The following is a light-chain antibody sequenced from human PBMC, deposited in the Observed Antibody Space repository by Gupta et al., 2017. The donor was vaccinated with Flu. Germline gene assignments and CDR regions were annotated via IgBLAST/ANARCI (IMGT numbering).Light chain of an antibody. CDR3: RQYKSYPIT. CDR2: GTS. CDR1: QTIRSA. J-gene: IGKJ5*01. Sequence: IHTIHTPSSLSGSVGDRVIITCRASQTIRSALGWYQQKPGKAPKSLIYGTSSLQNGVPSRFSGSGSGTDFTLTISSLQPEDIGTYYCRQYKSYPITFGQGTRLEI. V-gene: IGKV1D-16*01.